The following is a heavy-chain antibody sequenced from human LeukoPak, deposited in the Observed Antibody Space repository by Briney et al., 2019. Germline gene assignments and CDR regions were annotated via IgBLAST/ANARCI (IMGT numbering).Heavy chain of an antibody. J-gene: IGHJ4*02. V-gene: IGHV1-18*01. Sequence: GASVKVSCKASGYTFTSYGISWVRQAPGQGLEGMGWISAYNGNTNYAQKLQGRVTMTTDTSTSTAYMELRSLRSDDTAVYYCARTLREDIVATTILDYWGQGTLVTVSS. CDR1: GYTFTSYG. CDR3: ARTLREDIVATTILDY. D-gene: IGHD5-12*01. CDR2: ISAYNGNT.